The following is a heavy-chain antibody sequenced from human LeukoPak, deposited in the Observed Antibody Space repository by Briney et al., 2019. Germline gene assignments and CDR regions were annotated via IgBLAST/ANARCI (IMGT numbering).Heavy chain of an antibody. V-gene: IGHV3-48*04. CDR1: GFTFNGYW. Sequence: GGSLRLSCAASGFTFNGYWMSWVRQAPGKGLEWVSYINSGGYTIYYADSVKGRFSISRDNAKNSLYLQVNSLRAEDTAIYYCTRCAAAAFDYWGQGTLVTVSS. CDR2: INSGGYTI. CDR3: TRCAAAAFDY. J-gene: IGHJ4*02. D-gene: IGHD6-13*01.